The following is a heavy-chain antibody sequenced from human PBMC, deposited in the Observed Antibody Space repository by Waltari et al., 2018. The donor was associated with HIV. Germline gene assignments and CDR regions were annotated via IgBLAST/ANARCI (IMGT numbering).Heavy chain of an antibody. CDR2: IYYSGST. D-gene: IGHD3-22*01. Sequence: QRQLQESGPGLVKPSETLSLTCTVSGGSISSSSYYWGWIRQPPGKGLEWIGSIYYSGSTYYNPSLKSRVTISVDTSKNQFSLKLSSGTAADTAVYYCASLIQGYYDSSGYYHSWGQGTLVTVSS. V-gene: IGHV4-39*01. J-gene: IGHJ4*02. CDR1: GGSISSSSYY. CDR3: ASLIQGYYDSSGYYHS.